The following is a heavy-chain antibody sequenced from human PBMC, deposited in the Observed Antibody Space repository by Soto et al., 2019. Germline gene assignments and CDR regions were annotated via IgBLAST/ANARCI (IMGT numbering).Heavy chain of an antibody. CDR1: GYTFSVYH. Sequence: QVQLVQSGAEVKQPGASVKVSCKASGYTFSVYHLHWVRQAPGQGLEWMGWVYPSSGGTSYAQRFEGRVTMTRDTSINTAYMELSRLTSDDTAVYYCAKELQRGLHVCGQGTTVIVSS. CDR3: AKELQRGLHV. CDR2: VYPSSGGT. V-gene: IGHV1-2*02. J-gene: IGHJ6*02. D-gene: IGHD1-7*01.